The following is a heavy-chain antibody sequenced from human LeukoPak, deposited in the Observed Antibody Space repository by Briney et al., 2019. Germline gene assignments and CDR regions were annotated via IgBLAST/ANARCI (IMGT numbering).Heavy chain of an antibody. Sequence: WETLSLTCAVYGGSFSGYYWSWIRQPPGKGLEWSGEINHSGSTNYNPSLKSRVTISVDTAKNQFSLKLSSVTAADTAVYYCARDALRGYCSSTSCRYWYFDLWGRGTLVTVSS. CDR3: ARDALRGYCSSTSCRYWYFDL. CDR1: GGSFSGYY. D-gene: IGHD2-2*01. V-gene: IGHV4-34*01. CDR2: INHSGST. J-gene: IGHJ2*01.